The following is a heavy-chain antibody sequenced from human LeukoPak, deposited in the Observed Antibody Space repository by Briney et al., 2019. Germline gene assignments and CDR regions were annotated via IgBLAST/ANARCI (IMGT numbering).Heavy chain of an antibody. CDR3: ATMAYFGSTDY. Sequence: PSETLSLTCTVSGGSISSYYWSWIRQPPGKGLEWIGYIYYSGSTNYNPSLKSRVTMSVDTSKNQFSLKLSSVTAADTAVYYCATMAYFGSTDYWGQGTLVTVSS. D-gene: IGHD3-10*01. CDR1: GGSISSYY. CDR2: IYYSGST. V-gene: IGHV4-59*01. J-gene: IGHJ4*02.